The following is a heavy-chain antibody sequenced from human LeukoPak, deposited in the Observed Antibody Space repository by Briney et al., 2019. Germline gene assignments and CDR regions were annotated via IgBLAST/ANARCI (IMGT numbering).Heavy chain of an antibody. J-gene: IGHJ3*02. D-gene: IGHD3-22*01. CDR3: ARQEIEVDDAFDI. CDR2: TYHRSKWYN. V-gene: IGHV6-1*01. CDR1: GDTVSRNTAA. Sequence: SQTLSLTCAISGDTVSRNTAAWNWIRQSPSRGLEWLGRTYHRSKWYNDYAVSVKSRITVNSDTSKNQFSLQLKSVTPEDTAVYFCARQEIEVDDAFDIWGQGTMVTVSS.